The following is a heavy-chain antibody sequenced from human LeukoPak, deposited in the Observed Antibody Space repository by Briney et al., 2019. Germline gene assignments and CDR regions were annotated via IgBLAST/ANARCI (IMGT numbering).Heavy chain of an antibody. CDR3: ARGNIAAAGTRPYYFDY. D-gene: IGHD6-13*01. V-gene: IGHV4-34*01. CDR1: GGSFSGYY. J-gene: IGHJ4*02. CDR2: INHSGST. Sequence: SETLSLTCAVYGGSFSGYYWSWIRQPPGKGVEWIGEINHSGSTNYNPSLKSRATISVDTSRNQFSLKLSSVTAADTAVYYCARGNIAAAGTRPYYFDYWGQGTLVTVSS.